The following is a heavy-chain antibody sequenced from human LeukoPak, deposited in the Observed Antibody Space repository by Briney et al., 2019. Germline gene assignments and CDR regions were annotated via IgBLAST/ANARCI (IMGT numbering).Heavy chain of an antibody. Sequence: ASVKVSCKASGYTLTELSMHWVRQAPGKGLEWMGGFDPEDGETIYAQKFQGRVTMTEDTSTDTAYMELSSLRSEDTAVYYCATEFPDQLLLYTPFDYWGQGTLVTVSS. J-gene: IGHJ4*02. CDR2: FDPEDGET. CDR3: ATEFPDQLLLYTPFDY. D-gene: IGHD2-2*01. V-gene: IGHV1-24*01. CDR1: GYTLTELS.